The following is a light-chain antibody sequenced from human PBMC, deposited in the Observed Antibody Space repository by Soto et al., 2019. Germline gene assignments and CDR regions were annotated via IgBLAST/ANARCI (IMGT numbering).Light chain of an antibody. Sequence: QPALTHPAPGSPSPGQSITLSCTGTSTDVGNYNLVSWNQQHPCKAPKLVIYEASKRPSGVSNRLSASKSGNTASLTISGLQAEDEADYYCCSYAGSSTYVFGTGTKVTVL. CDR1: STDVGNYNL. J-gene: IGLJ1*01. V-gene: IGLV2-23*01. CDR3: CSYAGSSTYV. CDR2: EAS.